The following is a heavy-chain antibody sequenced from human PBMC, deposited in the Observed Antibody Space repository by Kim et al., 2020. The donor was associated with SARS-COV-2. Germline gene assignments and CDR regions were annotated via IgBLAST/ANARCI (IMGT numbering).Heavy chain of an antibody. D-gene: IGHD1-7*01. V-gene: IGHV3-23*01. CDR2: ISGSGGST. CDR3: AKGVTGTTSVEGFDP. CDR1: GFTFSSYA. J-gene: IGHJ5*02. Sequence: GGSLRLSYAASGFTFSSYAMSWVRQAPGKGLEWVSAISGSGGSTYYADSVKGRFTISRDNSKNTLYLQMNSLRAEDTAVYYCAKGVTGTTSVEGFDPWGQGTLVTVSS.